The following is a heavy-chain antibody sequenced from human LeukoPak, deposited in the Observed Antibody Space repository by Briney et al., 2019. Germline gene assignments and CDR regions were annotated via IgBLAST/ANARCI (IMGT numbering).Heavy chain of an antibody. CDR3: AKDYLGSSYAFDV. V-gene: IGHV3-23*01. D-gene: IGHD6-13*01. Sequence: GGSLRLSCAAPGFTFSSYAMSWVRQAPGKGLEWVSAISTSGDRTYYADSVKGRFTISRDSSKNTLYMQMNSLRAEDTAVYYCAKDYLGSSYAFDVWGQGTMVTVSS. CDR1: GFTFSSYA. CDR2: ISTSGDRT. J-gene: IGHJ3*01.